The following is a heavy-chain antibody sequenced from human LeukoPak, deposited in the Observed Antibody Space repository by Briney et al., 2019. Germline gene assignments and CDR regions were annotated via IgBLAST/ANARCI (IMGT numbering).Heavy chain of an antibody. V-gene: IGHV4-30-4*01. CDR3: AREDGDESSSSQHRPIDY. CDR2: IYYSGST. Sequence: SETLSLTCTVSGGSISSGDYYWSWIRQPPGKGLEWIGYIYYSGSTYYNPSLKSRVTISVDTSKNQFSLKLSSVTAADTVVYYCAREDGDESSSSQHRPIDYWGQGTLVTVSS. CDR1: GGSISSGDYY. D-gene: IGHD6-13*01. J-gene: IGHJ4*02.